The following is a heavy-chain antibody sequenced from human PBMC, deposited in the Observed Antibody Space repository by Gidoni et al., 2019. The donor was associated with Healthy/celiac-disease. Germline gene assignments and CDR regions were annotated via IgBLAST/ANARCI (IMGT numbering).Heavy chain of an antibody. CDR1: GGSISSSSYY. CDR2: LYYSEST. V-gene: IGHV4-39*01. Sequence: GGSISSSSYYWGWTCQPPGKGLEWIGNLYYSESTYYNPSLKSRVTISVDTSKNQFSLKLGSVTAAGTAVYYCARQLWYEDKGFDPWGQGTLVTVSS. CDR3: ARQLWYEDKGFDP. D-gene: IGHD3-10*01. J-gene: IGHJ5*02.